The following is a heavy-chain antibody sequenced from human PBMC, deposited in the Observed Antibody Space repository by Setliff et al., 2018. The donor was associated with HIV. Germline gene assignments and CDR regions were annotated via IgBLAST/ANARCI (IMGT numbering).Heavy chain of an antibody. J-gene: IGHJ4*02. CDR2: ISAYNGNT. Sequence: ASVKVSCKASGYTFASFGISWVRQAPGQGLEWMGRISAYNGNTDHAQRLQGRVTMTTDTSTRTAYMELRSLRSDDTAVYYCARAAVAGPWRKLDYWGQGTLVTVSS. CDR1: GYTFASFG. D-gene: IGHD6-19*01. V-gene: IGHV1-18*01. CDR3: ARAAVAGPWRKLDY.